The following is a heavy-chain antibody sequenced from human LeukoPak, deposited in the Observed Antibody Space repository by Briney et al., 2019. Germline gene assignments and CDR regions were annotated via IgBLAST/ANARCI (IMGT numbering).Heavy chain of an antibody. CDR2: ISYDGSNK. CDR1: GFTFSSYA. D-gene: IGHD3-10*01. CDR3: ARDRKYYYGSGSSYYFDY. J-gene: IGHJ4*02. Sequence: GGSLRLSCAASGFTFSSYAMHWVRQAPGKGLEWVAVISYDGSNKYHADSVKGRFTISGDNSKNTLYLQMNSLRAEDTAVYYCARDRKYYYGSGSSYYFDYWGQGTLVTVSS. V-gene: IGHV3-30-3*01.